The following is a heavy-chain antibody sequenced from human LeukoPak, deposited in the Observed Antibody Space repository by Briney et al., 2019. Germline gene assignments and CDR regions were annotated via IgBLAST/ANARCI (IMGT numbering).Heavy chain of an antibody. CDR2: LYSSGST. Sequence: PSETLSLTCTVSGDSLSSGSSYWRWLRQPAGTGLEWIGRLYSSGSTNYNPSLKSRVTISVDTSKNQFSLKLTSVTAADTAVYYCARVGEYSYVYYYFDYWGQGTLVTVSS. D-gene: IGHD5-18*01. CDR3: ARVGEYSYVYYYFDY. J-gene: IGHJ4*02. V-gene: IGHV4-61*02. CDR1: GDSLSSGSSY.